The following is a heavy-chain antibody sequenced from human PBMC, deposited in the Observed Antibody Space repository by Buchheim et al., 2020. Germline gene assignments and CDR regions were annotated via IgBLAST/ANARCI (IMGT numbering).Heavy chain of an antibody. CDR1: GFIFSIYA. CDR2: ISYDGSNK. D-gene: IGHD3-22*01. Sequence: QVQLVESGGGVVQPGRSLRLSCAASGFIFSIYAMHWVRQAPGKGLEWVTVISYDGSNKYYADSVKGRFTISRDDSNNTLYLQINSLRVEDTAVYYCARGALPYDGSGYYVYWGQGTL. J-gene: IGHJ4*02. V-gene: IGHV3-30-3*01. CDR3: ARGALPYDGSGYYVY.